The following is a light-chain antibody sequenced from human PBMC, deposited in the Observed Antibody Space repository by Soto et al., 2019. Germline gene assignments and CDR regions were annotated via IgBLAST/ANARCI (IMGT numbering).Light chain of an antibody. Sequence: EIVMTQFPATLSVSPGERVTLACRASHSVSSNLAWYQQKPGQAPRLLIYGASTRATGIPAWFSGSGSGTEFTLTISSLQSEDFAVYYCQQYNNWPLTSGGATKVEIK. V-gene: IGKV3-15*01. CDR3: QQYNNWPLT. CDR2: GAS. CDR1: HSVSSN. J-gene: IGKJ4*01.